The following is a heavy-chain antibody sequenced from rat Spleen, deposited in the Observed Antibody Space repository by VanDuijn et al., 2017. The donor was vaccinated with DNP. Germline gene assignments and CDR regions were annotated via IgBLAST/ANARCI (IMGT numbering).Heavy chain of an antibody. CDR2: IRSGGST. V-gene: IGHV2-65*01. J-gene: IGHJ4*01. CDR3: ARDLGSHGAMDA. D-gene: IGHD1-2*01. CDR1: GFSLTSYY. Sequence: QVQLKETGPGLVQPTQTLSITCTVSGFSLTSYYMQWVRQTPGKGLEWMGFIRSGGSTEYNSEFKSRLSISRDTSKNQVFLKMNSLKTEDTGVYYCARDLGSHGAMDAWCQGTSVTVSS.